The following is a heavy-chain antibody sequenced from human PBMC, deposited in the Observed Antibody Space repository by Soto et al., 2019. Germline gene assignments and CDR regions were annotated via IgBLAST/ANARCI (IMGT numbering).Heavy chain of an antibody. D-gene: IGHD2-2*01. CDR1: GFTFSSYA. J-gene: IGHJ4*02. CDR3: AKVNIVVVPAALDY. CDR2: ISCSGGST. V-gene: IGHV3-23*01. Sequence: GGSLRLSCAASGFTFSSYAMSWVRQAPGKGLEWVSAISCSGGSTYYADSVRGRFTISRDNSKNTLYLQMNSLRAEDTAVYYCAKVNIVVVPAALDYWGQGTLVTVSS.